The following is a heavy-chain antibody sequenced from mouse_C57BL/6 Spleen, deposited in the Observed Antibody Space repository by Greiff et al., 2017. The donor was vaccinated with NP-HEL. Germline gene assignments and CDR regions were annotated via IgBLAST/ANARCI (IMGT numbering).Heavy chain of an antibody. Sequence: EVQLVESGGGLVQPGGSMKLSCVASGFTFSNYWMNWVRQSPEKGLEWVAQIRLKSDNYATHYAESVKGRFTISRDDSKSSVYLQMNNLRAEGTGIYYCTGKDDYDGFAYWGQGTLVTVSA. CDR1: GFTFSNYW. V-gene: IGHV6-3*01. CDR3: TGKDDYDGFAY. J-gene: IGHJ3*01. D-gene: IGHD2-4*01. CDR2: IRLKSDNYAT.